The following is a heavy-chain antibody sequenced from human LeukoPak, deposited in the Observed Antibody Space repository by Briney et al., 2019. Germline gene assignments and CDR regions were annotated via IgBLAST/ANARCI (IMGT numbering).Heavy chain of an antibody. J-gene: IGHJ4*02. D-gene: IGHD1-26*01. CDR3: ARENIVGSTWGDIDY. CDR2: IKQDGSEK. Sequence: GGSLRLSCAASGFTFSSYWMSWVRQAPGEGLEWVANIKQDGSEKYYVDSVKGRFTISRDNAKNSLYLQMNSLRAEDTAVYYCARENIVGSTWGDIDYWGQGTLVTVSS. CDR1: GFTFSSYW. V-gene: IGHV3-7*01.